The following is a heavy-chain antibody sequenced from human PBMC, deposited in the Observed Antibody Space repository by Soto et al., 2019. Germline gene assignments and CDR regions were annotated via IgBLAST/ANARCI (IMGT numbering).Heavy chain of an antibody. CDR1: GYSFTDFW. Sequence: EVQLVQSGAEVKEPGDSLKISCEASGYSFTDFWIGWVRQMPGKGLEWVAVVYPGDSDTRYRQSFQGQVTISADNSITTAYLQWNRLKASDTAMYYCVKTYCSGGHCHSFDLWGRGTLVTVSS. D-gene: IGHD2-15*01. CDR2: VYPGDSDT. V-gene: IGHV5-51*03. CDR3: VKTYCSGGHCHSFDL. J-gene: IGHJ2*01.